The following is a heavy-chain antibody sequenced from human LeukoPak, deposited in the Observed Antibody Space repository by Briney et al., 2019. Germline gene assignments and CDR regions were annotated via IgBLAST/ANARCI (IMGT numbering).Heavy chain of an antibody. Sequence: SETLSLTCTVSGGSISGYYWSWIRQPAGKGLEWIGRIYTSGSTNYNPSLKSRVTMSVDTSKNQFSLKLSSVTAADTAVYYCARDRGYDILTGYYKDIYYYYYMDVWGKGTTVTVSS. D-gene: IGHD3-9*01. CDR2: IYTSGST. CDR1: GGSISGYY. J-gene: IGHJ6*03. V-gene: IGHV4-4*07. CDR3: ARDRGYDILTGYYKDIYYYYYMDV.